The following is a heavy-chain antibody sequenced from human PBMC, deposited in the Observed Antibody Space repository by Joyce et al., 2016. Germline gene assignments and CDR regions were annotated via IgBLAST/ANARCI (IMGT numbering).Heavy chain of an antibody. D-gene: IGHD2-21*02. CDR2: INTSGGST. Sequence: QVQLLQSGAEMREPGASVTVSCKTSGYTFTSFYLYWVRQAPGQGLEWIGKINTSGGSTTYAKKLKGRVTMTRDTSASTVYMELRNLTSDDTAVYYCARDAETQYGGDWSFYYYYGMDVWGQGTTVSV. CDR3: ARDAETQYGGDWSFYYYYGMDV. V-gene: IGHV1-46*01. CDR1: GYTFTSFY. J-gene: IGHJ6*02.